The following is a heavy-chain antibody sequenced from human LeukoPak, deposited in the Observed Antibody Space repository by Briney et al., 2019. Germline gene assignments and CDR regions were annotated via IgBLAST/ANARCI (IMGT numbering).Heavy chain of an antibody. J-gene: IGHJ4*02. CDR1: RFTFSSYA. D-gene: IGHD3-16*02. CDR3: ARVGGRYSPLGY. V-gene: IGHV3-30*04. CDR2: ISFDGSNK. Sequence: PGGFLRLSCAPSRFTFSSYAMHWVRQAPGKGLEWVAVISFDGSNKYYADSVKGRFTISRDNSKNTLYLQMNSLRAEDTAVYYCARVGGRYSPLGYWGQGTLVTVSS.